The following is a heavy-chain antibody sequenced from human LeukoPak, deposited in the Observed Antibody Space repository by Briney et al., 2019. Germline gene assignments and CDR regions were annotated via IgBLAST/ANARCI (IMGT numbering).Heavy chain of an antibody. CDR3: ARGDGITMARGVNTTVDY. J-gene: IGHJ4*02. D-gene: IGHD3-10*01. CDR2: INHSGST. V-gene: IGHV4-34*01. Sequence: SETLSLTCAVYGGSFSGYYWSWIRQPPGKGLEWIGEINHSGSTNYNPSLKSRVTISVDTSKNQFSLKLSSVTAADTAVYYCARGDGITMARGVNTTVDYWGQGTLVTVSS. CDR1: GGSFSGYY.